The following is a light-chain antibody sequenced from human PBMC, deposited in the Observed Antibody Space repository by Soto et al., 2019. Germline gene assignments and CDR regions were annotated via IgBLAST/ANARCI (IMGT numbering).Light chain of an antibody. V-gene: IGLV2-11*01. CDR2: DVS. J-gene: IGLJ1*01. CDR3: CSYAGRYTYV. CDR1: SSDVGAYIY. Sequence: QSALTQPRSVSGSPGQSVTISCTGTSSDVGAYIYVSWYQQHPGKAPKLLIYDVSKRPSGVPDRFSGSKSGNAASLTISGLQAEYEADYYCCSYAGRYTYVFGTGTKLTVL.